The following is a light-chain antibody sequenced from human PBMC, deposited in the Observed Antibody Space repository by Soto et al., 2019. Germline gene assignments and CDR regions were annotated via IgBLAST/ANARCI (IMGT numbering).Light chain of an antibody. CDR3: QHRHNWPIT. J-gene: IGKJ4*01. CDR2: DAS. CDR1: QSVSRH. V-gene: IGKV3-11*01. Sequence: EIVLTQSPATLSLSPGERATLSCRASQSVSRHLVWYRQKPGQAPRLLIYDASNRATGIPARFSGSGSGTDCALTISSLEPEDFAVYYCQHRHNWPITFGGGTKVEIK.